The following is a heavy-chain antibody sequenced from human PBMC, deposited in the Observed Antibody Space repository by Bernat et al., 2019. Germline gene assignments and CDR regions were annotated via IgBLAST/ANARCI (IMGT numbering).Heavy chain of an antibody. CDR1: GFTFSSYG. V-gene: IGHV3-30*18. J-gene: IGHJ4*02. CDR3: AKDKDTAMVPYFEY. D-gene: IGHD5-18*01. Sequence: QVQLVESGGGVVQPGRSLRLSCAASGFTFSSYGMHWVRQAPGKGLEWVAVISYDGSNKYYADSVKGRFTISRDNSKNTLYLQMNSLRAEDTAVYYCAKDKDTAMVPYFEYWGQGTLVTVSS. CDR2: ISYDGSNK.